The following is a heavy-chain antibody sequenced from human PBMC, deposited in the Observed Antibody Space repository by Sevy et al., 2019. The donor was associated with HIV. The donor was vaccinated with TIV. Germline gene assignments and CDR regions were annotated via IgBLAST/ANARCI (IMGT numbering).Heavy chain of an antibody. Sequence: GGSLRLSCAASGFTFNDYAMHWVRQAPGKGLEWVSVISGSGVSTYYADSVKGRFTISRDNSKNTLYLQLNSLRAEDTAVYYCAKSMGGFDAFDIWGQGTMVTVSS. CDR3: AKSMGGFDAFDI. D-gene: IGHD6-25*01. V-gene: IGHV3-23*01. CDR2: ISGSGVST. CDR1: GFTFNDYA. J-gene: IGHJ3*02.